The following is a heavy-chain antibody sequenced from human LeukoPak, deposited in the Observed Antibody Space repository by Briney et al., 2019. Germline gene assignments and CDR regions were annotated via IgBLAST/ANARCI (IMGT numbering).Heavy chain of an antibody. D-gene: IGHD6-19*01. V-gene: IGHV3-74*01. Sequence: GGSLRLSCAASGFTFSSYWMHWVRQAPGKGLVWVSRINTAGSSTSYADSVKGRFTISRDNAKNTLYLQMNSLRAEDTAVYYCARDEVGIAVEHAFDIWGQGTMVTVSS. J-gene: IGHJ3*02. CDR2: INTAGSST. CDR1: GFTFSSYW. CDR3: ARDEVGIAVEHAFDI.